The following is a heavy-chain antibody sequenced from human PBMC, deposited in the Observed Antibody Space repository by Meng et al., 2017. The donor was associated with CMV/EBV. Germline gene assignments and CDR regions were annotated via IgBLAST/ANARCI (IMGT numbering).Heavy chain of an antibody. D-gene: IGHD6-19*01. CDR1: GFSLSTSGVG. CDR2: IYWDDDK. CDR3: AHRGQSSGWAILYFDY. J-gene: IGHJ4*02. Sequence: TFKGFCPTVLKPTQPRPLPRTFSGFSLSTSGVGVGWIRQPPGKALEWLALIYWDDDKRYSPSLKSRLTITKDTSKNQVVLTMTNMDPVDTATYYCAHRGQSSGWAILYFDYWGQGTLVTVSS. V-gene: IGHV2-5*02.